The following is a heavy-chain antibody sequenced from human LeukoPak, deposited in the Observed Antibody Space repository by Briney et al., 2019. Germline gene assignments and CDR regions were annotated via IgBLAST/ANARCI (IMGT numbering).Heavy chain of an antibody. V-gene: IGHV1-2*02. J-gene: IGHJ4*02. CDR1: GYTFTGYY. Sequence: GASVKVSCKGSGYTFTGYYMHWVRQAPGRGLEWMAWINPNGGATNYAQKFQGRVTVTRDTSISTVYMELSRLRSDDTAVYYCSREDYWGQGTLVTVSS. CDR2: INPNGGAT. CDR3: SREDY.